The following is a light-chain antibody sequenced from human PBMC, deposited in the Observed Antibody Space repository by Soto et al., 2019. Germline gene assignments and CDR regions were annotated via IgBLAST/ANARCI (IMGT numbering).Light chain of an antibody. CDR1: QSIGAW. J-gene: IGKJ1*01. CDR3: QECNTYART. CDR2: KVS. V-gene: IGKV1-5*03. Sequence: DIQMTQSPSALSASVGDRVTITCRAGQSIGAWLAWYQQRPGKAPKLLIYKVSLLQSGVPSRFSGSGSKTEFTLTINNLQPDDFATYYCQECNTYARTFGPGTKVEIK.